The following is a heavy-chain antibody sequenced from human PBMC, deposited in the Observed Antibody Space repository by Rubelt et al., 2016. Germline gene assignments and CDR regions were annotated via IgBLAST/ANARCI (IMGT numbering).Heavy chain of an antibody. D-gene: IGHD1-26*01. V-gene: IGHV4-34*01. Sequence: QVQLQQWGAGLLKPSETLSLTCAVYGGSFSGYYWSWIRQPPGKGLEWIGEINHSGSTNYNPSLKSRVTISVKTSKNQFSLKLSSVTAADTAVYYCARGRMGFHYYYYGMDVWGQGTTATVSS. CDR1: GGSFSGYY. J-gene: IGHJ6*02. CDR2: INHSGST. CDR3: ARGRMGFHYYYYGMDV.